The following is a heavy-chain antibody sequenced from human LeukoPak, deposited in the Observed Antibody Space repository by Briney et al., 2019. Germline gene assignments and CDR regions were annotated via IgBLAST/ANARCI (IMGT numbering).Heavy chain of an antibody. J-gene: IGHJ4*02. CDR2: ISYDGSYK. D-gene: IGHD6-13*01. CDR1: GFTFSSYA. V-gene: IGHV3-30*04. Sequence: GGSLRLSCAASGFTFSSYATHWVRQAPGKVLEWVALISYDGSYKYYADSVKGRFTISRDNSKNTLYLQMNSLRAEDTAVYYCARDQRYLQQLGSFDYWGQGTLVTVSS. CDR3: ARDQRYLQQLGSFDY.